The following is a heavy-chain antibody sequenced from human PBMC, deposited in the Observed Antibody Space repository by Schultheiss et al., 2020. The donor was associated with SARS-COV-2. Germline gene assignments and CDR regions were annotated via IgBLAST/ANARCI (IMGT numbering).Heavy chain of an antibody. D-gene: IGHD3-10*01. CDR3: ARRLLWFGEEPIDY. V-gene: IGHV4-34*01. Sequence: SETLSLTCAVYGGSFSGYYWSWIRQPPGKGLEWIGYIYYSGSTYYNPSLKSRVTISVDTSKNQFSLKLSSVTAADTAVYYCARRLLWFGEEPIDYWGQGTLVTVSS. J-gene: IGHJ4*02. CDR2: IYYSGST. CDR1: GGSFSGYY.